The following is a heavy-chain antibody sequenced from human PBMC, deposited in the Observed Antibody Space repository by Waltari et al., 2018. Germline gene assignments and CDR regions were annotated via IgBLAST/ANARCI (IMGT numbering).Heavy chain of an antibody. J-gene: IGHJ6*02. CDR2: TRNKENSYST. V-gene: IGHV3-72*01. Sequence: EVQLVASGGDLVQPGGSLRLPCAGSGFTFSDPYIDWVRQAPGKGLEWLGLTRNKENSYSTVYAASVKGRFTISRDDSKNLAYLQMNSLGIDDTAIYYCVRSYTASPMDVWGQGTTVTVSS. CDR3: VRSYTASPMDV. CDR1: GFTFSDPY. D-gene: IGHD2-2*02.